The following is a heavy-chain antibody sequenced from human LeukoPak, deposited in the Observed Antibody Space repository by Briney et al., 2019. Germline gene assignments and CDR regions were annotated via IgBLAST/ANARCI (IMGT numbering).Heavy chain of an antibody. CDR2: KYYSGST. Sequence: SETLSLTCGVSGVSINTCCYYWTWIRQPPGKGLEWIGYKYYSGSTRYNSSLRSRLTISLDTSKNQFSLRLTSVTAADTAVYYCARGRSYGFDFDSWGPGTLVIVSS. CDR3: ARGRSYGFDFDS. J-gene: IGHJ4*02. D-gene: IGHD5-18*01. CDR1: GVSINTCCYY. V-gene: IGHV4-61*01.